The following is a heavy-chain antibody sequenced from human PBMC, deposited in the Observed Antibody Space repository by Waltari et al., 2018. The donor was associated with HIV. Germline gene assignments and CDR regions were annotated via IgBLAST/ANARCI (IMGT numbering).Heavy chain of an antibody. CDR2: IYYTGRA. CDR3: ARHALRVGAAYWNFDL. D-gene: IGHD1-26*01. CDR1: GGSVSSSSYF. V-gene: IGHV4-39*01. Sequence: QLQLQESGPGLVKPSETLSLTCAVSGGSVSSSSYFWGWRRQPPGKGLEWVGRIYYTGRAYYNPSLKSRVTISVDTSKNQFSLKVTSVTAADTAVYYCARHALRVGAAYWNFDLWGRGTLVTVSS. J-gene: IGHJ2*01.